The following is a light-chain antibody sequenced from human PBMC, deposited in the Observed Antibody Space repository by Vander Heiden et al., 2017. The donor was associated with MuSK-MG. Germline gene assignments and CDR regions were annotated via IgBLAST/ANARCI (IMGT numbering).Light chain of an antibody. J-gene: IGLJ1*01. V-gene: IGLV1-40*01. Sequence: QSVLTQPPSVSGAPGQRVTISCTGGTSSVGAGYNVHWYQQLPGTAPNLLIYGNSNRPSGVPDRCSGSKSGTSASLAITGLQAEDEADYYCQSYDNSLSGYVFGTGTKVTVL. CDR1: TSSVGAGYN. CDR3: QSYDNSLSGYV. CDR2: GNS.